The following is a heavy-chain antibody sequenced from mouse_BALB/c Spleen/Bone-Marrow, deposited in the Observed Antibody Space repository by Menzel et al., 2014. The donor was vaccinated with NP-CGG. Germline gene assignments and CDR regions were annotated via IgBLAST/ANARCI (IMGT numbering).Heavy chain of an antibody. CDR2: INPDSRTI. D-gene: IGHD1-1*01. CDR3: ARPDYYGYLNY. Sequence: EVKVVESGGGLVQPGGPLKLSCAASGFDFSRYWMSWVRQAPGKGLEWIGEINPDSRTINYSPSLKDKFIISRDNAKNTPYLRLNKVRSEDTALYYCARPDYYGYLNYWGQGTTLTVSS. V-gene: IGHV4-1*02. CDR1: GFDFSRYW. J-gene: IGHJ2*01.